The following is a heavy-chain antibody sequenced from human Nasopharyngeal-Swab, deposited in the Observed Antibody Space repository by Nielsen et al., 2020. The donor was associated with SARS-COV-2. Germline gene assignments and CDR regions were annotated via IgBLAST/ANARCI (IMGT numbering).Heavy chain of an antibody. D-gene: IGHD3-9*01. CDR3: ARVGVLRYFDNLFDP. CDR1: GGSISSYY. V-gene: IGHV4-59*01. CDR2: IYYSGST. Sequence: SETLSLTCTVSGGSISSYYWSWIRQPPGKGLEWIGYIYYSGSTNYNPSLKSRVTISVDTSKNQFSLKLSSVTAADTAVYYCARVGVLRYFDNLFDPWGQGTLVTVSS. J-gene: IGHJ5*02.